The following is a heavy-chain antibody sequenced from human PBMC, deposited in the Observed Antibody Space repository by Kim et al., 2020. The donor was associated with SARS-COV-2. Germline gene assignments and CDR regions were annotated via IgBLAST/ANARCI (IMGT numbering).Heavy chain of an antibody. V-gene: IGHV3-21*01. CDR3: ASHITMVRGVIMSPIPFDY. D-gene: IGHD3-10*01. J-gene: IGHJ4*02. CDR1: GFTFSSYS. Sequence: GGSLRLSCTASGFTFSSYSMNWVRQAPGKGLEWVSSISSSSSYIYYADSVKGRFTISRDNAKNSLYLQMNSLRAEDTAVYYCASHITMVRGVIMSPIPFDYWGQGTLVTVSS. CDR2: ISSSSSYI.